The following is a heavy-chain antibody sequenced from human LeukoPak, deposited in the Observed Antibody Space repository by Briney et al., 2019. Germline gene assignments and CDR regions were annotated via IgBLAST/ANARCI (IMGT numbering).Heavy chain of an antibody. CDR3: ARSLDSSIAARLDY. Sequence: KPSETLSLTCAVYGGSFSSYYWSWIRQPPGKGLEWIGYIYYSGSTNYNPSLKSRVTISVDTSKNQFSLKLSSVTAADTAVYYCARSLDSSIAARLDYWGQGTLVTVSS. D-gene: IGHD6-6*01. V-gene: IGHV4-59*01. J-gene: IGHJ4*02. CDR2: IYYSGST. CDR1: GGSFSSYY.